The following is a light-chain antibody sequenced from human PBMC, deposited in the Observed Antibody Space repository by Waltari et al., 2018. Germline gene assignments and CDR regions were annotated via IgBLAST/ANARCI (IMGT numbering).Light chain of an antibody. Sequence: QLVLTQSPSASASLGASVKLTCTLSSGHSSNAIAWLQQQPEKGPRYVMKVNSDGSHSKGDEIPDRFSGSSSGTERYLTISSLQSEDEADYYCQTGGHGTWVFGGGTKLTVL. CDR1: SGHSSNA. CDR2: VNSDGSH. J-gene: IGLJ3*02. CDR3: QTGGHGTWV. V-gene: IGLV4-69*01.